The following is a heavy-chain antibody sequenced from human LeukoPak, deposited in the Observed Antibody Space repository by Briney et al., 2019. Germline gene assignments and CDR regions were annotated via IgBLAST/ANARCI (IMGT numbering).Heavy chain of an antibody. Sequence: GGSLRLSCAASGFTFSRYGMSWVRQAPGKGLEWVSAISGSGGSTYYADSVKGRFTISRDNSKNTLYLQMNSLRAEDTAVYYCAKDRVVRGVITNWFDPWGQGTLVTVSS. CDR3: AKDRVVRGVITNWFDP. V-gene: IGHV3-23*01. CDR1: GFTFSRYG. D-gene: IGHD3-10*01. J-gene: IGHJ5*02. CDR2: ISGSGGST.